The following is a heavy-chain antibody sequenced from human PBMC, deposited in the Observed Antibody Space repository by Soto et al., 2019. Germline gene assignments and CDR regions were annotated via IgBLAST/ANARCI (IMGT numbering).Heavy chain of an antibody. CDR3: ARVRKYYGWGIYYYFDY. J-gene: IGHJ4*02. Sequence: SETLSLTCAVSGGSISSGGYSWSWIRQPPGKGLEWIGYIYHSGSTYYNPSLKSRVTISVDRSKNQFSLKLSSVTAADTAVYFCARVRKYYGWGIYYYFDYWGQGTLVPVSS. V-gene: IGHV4-30-2*01. CDR2: IYHSGST. CDR1: GGSISSGGYS. D-gene: IGHD3-10*01.